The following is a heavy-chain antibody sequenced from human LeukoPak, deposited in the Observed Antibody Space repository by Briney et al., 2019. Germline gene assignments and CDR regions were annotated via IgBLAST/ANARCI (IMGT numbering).Heavy chain of an antibody. CDR2: IYSSGSI. CDR3: ARDNTGYNYLDP. D-gene: IGHD1-20*01. V-gene: IGHV4-31*03. Sequence: TSETLSLTCTVSGDSFSSGGYYWTWVRQFPGKGLEWIGYIYSSGSIYYNPSLKSRVTISIDTSKNQFSLNMTSVTAADTAVYYCARDNTGYNYLDPWGQGTLDTVSS. CDR1: GDSFSSGGYY. J-gene: IGHJ5*02.